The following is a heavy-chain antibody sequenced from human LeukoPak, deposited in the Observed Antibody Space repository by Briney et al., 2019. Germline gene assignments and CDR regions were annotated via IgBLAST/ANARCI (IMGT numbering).Heavy chain of an antibody. CDR1: GFTFSSSA. Sequence: GGSLRLSCAASGFTFSSSAMSWVRQAPGKGLQWVSTLSSSGGSTYYADSVKGRFTISRDNSKNTLYLQMNSLKTEDTAVYYCTTGPVGATAPIDYWGQGTLVTVSS. J-gene: IGHJ4*02. D-gene: IGHD1-26*01. V-gene: IGHV3-23*01. CDR3: TTGPVGATAPIDY. CDR2: LSSSGGST.